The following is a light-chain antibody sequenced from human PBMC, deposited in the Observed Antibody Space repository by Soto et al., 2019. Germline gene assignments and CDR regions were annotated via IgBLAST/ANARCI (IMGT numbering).Light chain of an antibody. CDR3: QQYVGSPPWT. Sequence: EIVLTQSPGTLSLSPGERATLSCRASQSISSTYLAWYRQKPGQAPRLVIYGASSRATGIPDRFSGSGSGTEFTLTISSREPEDFAVYYCQQYVGSPPWTFGQGTKVEIK. CDR2: GAS. CDR1: QSISSTY. V-gene: IGKV3-20*01. J-gene: IGKJ1*01.